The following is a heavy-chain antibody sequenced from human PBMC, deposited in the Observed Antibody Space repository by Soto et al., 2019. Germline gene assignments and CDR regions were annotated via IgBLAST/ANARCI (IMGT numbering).Heavy chain of an antibody. CDR3: ARASSPRDPWLDY. V-gene: IGHV3-74*01. CDR1: GFTFSSYW. Sequence: PGGSLRLSCAASGFTFSSYWMHWVRQAPGKGLVWVSRINSDGSSTSYADSVKGRFTISRDNAKNTLFLQMNSLRADDTAVYYCARASSPRDPWLDYWGQGTLVTVSS. D-gene: IGHD5-18*01. CDR2: INSDGSST. J-gene: IGHJ4*02.